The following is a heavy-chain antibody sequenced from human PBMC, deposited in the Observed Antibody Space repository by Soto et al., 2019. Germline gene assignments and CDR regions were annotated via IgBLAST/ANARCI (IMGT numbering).Heavy chain of an antibody. CDR2: IDPSDSQT. CDR3: ARQIYDSDTGPNFQYYFDS. V-gene: IGHV5-10-1*01. J-gene: IGHJ4*02. Sequence: TGESLKISCKGSGYSFAGYWITWVRQKPGKGLEWMGRIDPSDSQTYYSPSFRGHVTISVTKSTTTVFLQWSSLRASDTAMYYCARQIYDSDTGPNFQYYFDSWGQGTLVTVS. CDR1: GYSFAGYW. D-gene: IGHD3-22*01.